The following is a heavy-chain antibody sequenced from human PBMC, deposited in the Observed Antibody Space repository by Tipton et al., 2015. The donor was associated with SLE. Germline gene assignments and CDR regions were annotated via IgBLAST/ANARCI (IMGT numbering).Heavy chain of an antibody. Sequence: LSLTCTVSGGSINRSYWSWIRQPPGKGLEWIGYVYYSGSTNYNPSLKSRVTISVDTSKNQFSLKLSSVTAADTAVYYCARVPLYYYYYMDVWGKGTTVTVSS. V-gene: IGHV4-59*01. CDR3: ARVPLYYYYYMDV. CDR2: VYYSGST. J-gene: IGHJ6*03. CDR1: GGSINRSY.